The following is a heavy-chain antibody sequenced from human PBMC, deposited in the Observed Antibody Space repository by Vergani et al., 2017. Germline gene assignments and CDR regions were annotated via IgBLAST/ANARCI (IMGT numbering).Heavy chain of an antibody. D-gene: IGHD6-6*01. CDR1: GGSFSGYY. CDR3: ALIRIAARGRVWNYYMDV. Sequence: QVQLQQWGAGLLKPSETLSLTCAVHGGSFSGYYWSWIRQPPGKGLEWIGEINHSGSTNYNPSLKSRVTISVDTSKNQFSLKLSSVTAADTAVYYCALIRIAARGRVWNYYMDVWGKGTTVTVSS. J-gene: IGHJ6*03. CDR2: INHSGST. V-gene: IGHV4-34*01.